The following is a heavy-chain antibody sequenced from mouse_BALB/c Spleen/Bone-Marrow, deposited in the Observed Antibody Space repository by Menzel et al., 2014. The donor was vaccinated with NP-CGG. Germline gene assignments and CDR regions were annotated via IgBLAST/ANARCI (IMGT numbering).Heavy chain of an antibody. CDR3: ARSTAYYYGMDY. Sequence: QVQLQQSGAELVRPGTSVKVSCKASGYAFTNYLIDWVKQRPGQGLEWIGVINPGSGGTNYNEKFKGKATLTADKSSSTANMQLSSLTSDDSAVYFCARSTAYYYGMDYWGQGTSVTVSS. V-gene: IGHV1-54*03. D-gene: IGHD5-1*01. J-gene: IGHJ4*01. CDR1: GYAFTNYL. CDR2: INPGSGGT.